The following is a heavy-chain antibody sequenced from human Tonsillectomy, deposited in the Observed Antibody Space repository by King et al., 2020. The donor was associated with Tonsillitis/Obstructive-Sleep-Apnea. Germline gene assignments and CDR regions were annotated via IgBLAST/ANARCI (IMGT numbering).Heavy chain of an antibody. Sequence: QLVQSGGGVVQPGRSLRLSCAASGFTFSSYGMHWVRQAPGKGLEWVAVISYDGSNKYYADSVKGRFTISRDNSKNRLYLQMNNLRAEETAVYYWAKEQYYYESSSTDYMDVGGKGTTVTVSS. CDR2: ISYDGSNK. V-gene: IGHV3-30*18. CDR3: AKEQYYYESSSTDYMDV. D-gene: IGHD3-22*01. CDR1: GFTFSSYG. J-gene: IGHJ6*03.